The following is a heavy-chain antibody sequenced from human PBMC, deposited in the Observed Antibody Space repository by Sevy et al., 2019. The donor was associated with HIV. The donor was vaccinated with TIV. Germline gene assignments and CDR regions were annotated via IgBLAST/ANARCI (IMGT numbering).Heavy chain of an antibody. CDR1: GFTFHSYA. Sequence: GGSLRLSCTTSGFTFHSYAMSWVRQAPGKGLEWVSTISTGGGITYYADSVKGRFSISRDNFNNTLFLQMNSLRADDTAMYYCAKDFLSPNYYGTQSDFWGQGTVVTVSS. CDR2: ISTGGGIT. CDR3: AKDFLSPNYYGTQSDF. V-gene: IGHV3-23*01. D-gene: IGHD3-10*01. J-gene: IGHJ4*02.